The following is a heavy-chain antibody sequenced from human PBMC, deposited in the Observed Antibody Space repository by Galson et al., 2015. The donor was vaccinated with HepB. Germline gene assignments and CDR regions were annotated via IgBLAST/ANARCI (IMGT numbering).Heavy chain of an antibody. Sequence: LSLTCTVSGGSISSYYWSWIRQPPGKGLEWIGYIYYSGSTNYNPSLKSRVTISVDTSKNQFSLKLSSVTAADTAIYYCARGTTPGAYWGQGTLVTVSS. V-gene: IGHV4-59*01. CDR2: IYYSGST. D-gene: IGHD2-15*01. CDR3: ARGTTPGAY. J-gene: IGHJ4*02. CDR1: GGSISSYY.